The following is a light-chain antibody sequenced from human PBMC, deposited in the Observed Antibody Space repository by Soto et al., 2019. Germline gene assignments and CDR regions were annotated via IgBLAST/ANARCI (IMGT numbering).Light chain of an antibody. V-gene: IGKV1-6*01. CDR2: AAS. J-gene: IGKJ1*01. CDR3: LHYDDDSWR. CDR1: RDIGSD. Sequence: MTQSPSALSVSVRDRITIPCRASRDIGSDLSWYQQKPGKAPTLLIYAASNLQSGVPSRFRGSRSGTEFTLTVSSLQPEDFATYYCLHYDDDSWRFGQGTKVDIK.